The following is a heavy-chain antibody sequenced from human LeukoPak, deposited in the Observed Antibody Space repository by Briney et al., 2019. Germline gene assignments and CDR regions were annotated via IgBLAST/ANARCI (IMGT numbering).Heavy chain of an antibody. CDR3: AKDLKSIVGATCIDY. J-gene: IGHJ4*02. D-gene: IGHD1-26*01. CDR2: ISGSGGST. V-gene: IGHV3-23*01. Sequence: GGSLRLSCAASGFTFSSYAMSWVRQAPGKGLEWVSGISGSGGSTYYADSVKGRFTISRDNSKSTLYLQMNSLRAEDTAVYYCAKDLKSIVGATCIDYWGQGTLVTVSS. CDR1: GFTFSSYA.